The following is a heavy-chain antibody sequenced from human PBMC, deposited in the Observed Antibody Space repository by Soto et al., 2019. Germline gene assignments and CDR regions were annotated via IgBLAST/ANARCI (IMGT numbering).Heavy chain of an antibody. V-gene: IGHV3-73*02. CDR3: ATGYCRSTGCFSPSFEY. J-gene: IGHJ4*02. D-gene: IGHD2-2*01. CDR2: IRSKANSYAT. CDR1: EFTFSDSA. Sequence: EVQLVVSGGGLVQPGGSLKLSCAASEFTFSDSAMHWVRQASGKGLEWVGRIRSKANSYATAYAASVKGRFTVSRDDANNTAYLQMNSLRTEDTAVYYCATGYCRSTGCFSPSFEYWGQGTLVTVSS.